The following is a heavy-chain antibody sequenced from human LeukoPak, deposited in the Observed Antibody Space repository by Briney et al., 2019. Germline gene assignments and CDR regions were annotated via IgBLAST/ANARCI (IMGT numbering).Heavy chain of an antibody. CDR2: IYYSGST. CDR3: AREGDTAMAYRDNWFDP. Sequence: SETPSLTCAVSGGSISSYYWSWIRQPPGKGLEWIGYIYYSGSTNYNPSLKSRVTISVDTSKNQFSLKLSSVTAADTAVYYCAREGDTAMAYRDNWFDPWGQGTLVTVSS. CDR1: GGSISSYY. D-gene: IGHD5-18*01. V-gene: IGHV4-59*01. J-gene: IGHJ5*02.